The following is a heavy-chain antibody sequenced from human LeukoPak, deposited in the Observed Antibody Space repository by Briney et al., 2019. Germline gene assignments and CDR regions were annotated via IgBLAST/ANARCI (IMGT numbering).Heavy chain of an antibody. CDR2: ISYDGSNK. V-gene: IGHV3-30*18. J-gene: IGHJ4*02. CDR3: AKRRGFGELNFDY. D-gene: IGHD3-10*01. CDR1: GFTFSSYG. Sequence: PGGSLRLSCAASGFTFSSYGMHGVRQAPGKGLHGVAVISYDGSNKYYADSVKGRFTISRDNSKNTLYLQMNSLGAEDTAVYYCAKRRGFGELNFDYWGQGTLVTVSS.